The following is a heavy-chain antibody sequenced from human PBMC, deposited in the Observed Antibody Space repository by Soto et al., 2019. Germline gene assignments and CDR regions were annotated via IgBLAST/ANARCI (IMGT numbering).Heavy chain of an antibody. CDR3: IWQQDFYYGRAV. CDR2: IKSKGGGGTA. CDR1: GFSFSPAW. Sequence: EVQLVESGGGLVTPGGSLTLSCAASGFSFSPAWMNWVRQAPGKGLEWVGLIKSKGGGGTADYAAPVKGRFIISRDDSKNTIDQKMNSLKPEDTALYYCIWQQDFYYGRAVWGQGTTVTVSS. J-gene: IGHJ6*02. V-gene: IGHV3-15*07. D-gene: IGHD6-13*01.